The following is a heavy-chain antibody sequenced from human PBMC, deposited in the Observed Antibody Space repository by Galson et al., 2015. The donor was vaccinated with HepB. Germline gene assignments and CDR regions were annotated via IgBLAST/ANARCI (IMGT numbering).Heavy chain of an antibody. CDR3: ARDSGYSYGS. CDR1: GGSVSSGSYY. D-gene: IGHD5-18*01. V-gene: IGHV4-61*01. J-gene: IGHJ4*02. Sequence: SETLSLTCTVSGGSVSSGSYYWSWIRQPPGKGLEWIGYIYYSGSTNYNPSLKSRVTISVDTSKNQFSLKLSSVTAADTAVYYCARDSGYSYGSWGQGTLVTVSS. CDR2: IYYSGST.